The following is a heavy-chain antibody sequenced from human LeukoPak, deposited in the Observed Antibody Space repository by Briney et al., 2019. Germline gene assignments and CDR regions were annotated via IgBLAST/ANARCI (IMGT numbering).Heavy chain of an antibody. J-gene: IGHJ5*02. D-gene: IGHD3-16*02. V-gene: IGHV4-34*01. Sequence: SETLSLTCAVYGGSFSGYYWSWIRQPPGKGLEWIGEINHSGSTNYNPSLKSRVTISVDTSKNQFSLKLSSVTAADTAVYYCARFGYDYVWGSYRRHDTWFDPWGQGTLVTVSS. CDR3: ARFGYDYVWGSYRRHDTWFDP. CDR1: GGSFSGYY. CDR2: INHSGST.